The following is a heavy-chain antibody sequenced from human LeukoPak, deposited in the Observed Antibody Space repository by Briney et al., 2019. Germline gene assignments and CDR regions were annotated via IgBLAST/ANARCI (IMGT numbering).Heavy chain of an antibody. J-gene: IGHJ5*02. Sequence: SQTLSLTCAVSGGFISSGGYYWSWIRQHPGKGLEWIGYIYYSGSSYYNPSLKSRVSISVDTSKNQFSLRLSSVTAADTAVYYCARWVGGTGLAWFDPWGQGTLVTVSS. CDR1: GGFISSGGYY. V-gene: IGHV4-31*11. CDR3: ARWVGGTGLAWFDP. D-gene: IGHD1-26*01. CDR2: IYYSGSS.